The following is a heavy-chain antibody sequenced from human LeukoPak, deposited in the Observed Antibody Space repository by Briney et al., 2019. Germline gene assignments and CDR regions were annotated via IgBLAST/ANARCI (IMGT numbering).Heavy chain of an antibody. Sequence: GKSLRLSCAASGFTFSSYGMHWVRQAPGKGLEWVAVIWYDGNNKYYADSVKGRFTVSRDNSKNTVYLQMNTLRAEDTAVYFCARDQNQKQDFMVLPGTMRHYFHYKGMDVWGLGTTVTVSS. CDR3: ARDQNQKQDFMVLPGTMRHYFHYKGMDV. CDR2: IWYDGNNK. CDR1: GFTFSSYG. V-gene: IGHV3-33*01. D-gene: IGHD2/OR15-2a*01. J-gene: IGHJ6*02.